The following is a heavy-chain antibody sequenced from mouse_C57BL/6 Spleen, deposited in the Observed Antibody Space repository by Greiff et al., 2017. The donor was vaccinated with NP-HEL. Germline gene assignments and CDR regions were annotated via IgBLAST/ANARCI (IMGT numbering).Heavy chain of an antibody. J-gene: IGHJ3*01. Sequence: EVQLQQSGPELVKPGASVKISCKASGYTFTDYYMNWVKQSHGKSLEWIGDINPNNGGTSYNQKFKGKATLTVDKSSLTAYMERRSLKYEDSAVYYCARGTGTKFAYWGQRTLVTVSA. V-gene: IGHV1-26*01. D-gene: IGHD4-1*01. CDR2: INPNNGGT. CDR3: ARGTGTKFAY. CDR1: GYTFTDYY.